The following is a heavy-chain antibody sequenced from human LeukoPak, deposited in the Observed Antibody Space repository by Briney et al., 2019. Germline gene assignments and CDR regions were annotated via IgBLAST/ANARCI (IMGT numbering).Heavy chain of an antibody. Sequence: SETLSLTCTVSGGSISSYYWSWIRQPPGKGLEWIGYIYYSGSTNYNPSLKSRVTISVDTSKNQFSLKLSSVTAADTAVYYCARGTSYDYIWGSYRYHYFDYWGQRTLVTVSS. CDR2: IYYSGST. CDR1: GGSISSYY. D-gene: IGHD3-16*02. CDR3: ARGTSYDYIWGSYRYHYFDY. J-gene: IGHJ4*02. V-gene: IGHV4-59*01.